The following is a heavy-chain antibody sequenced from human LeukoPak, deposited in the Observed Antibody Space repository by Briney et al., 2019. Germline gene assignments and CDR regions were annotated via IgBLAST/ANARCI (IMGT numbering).Heavy chain of an antibody. Sequence: ASVKVSCKSSGYTFTGYYMHWVRQAPGQGLEWMGWINPNSGGTNYAQKFQGRVTMTRDTSISTAYMELSRLRSDDTAVYYCARNFYFDSSGYYHYWGQGTLVTVSS. D-gene: IGHD3-22*01. CDR1: GYTFTGYY. CDR2: INPNSGGT. J-gene: IGHJ4*02. CDR3: ARNFYFDSSGYYHY. V-gene: IGHV1-2*02.